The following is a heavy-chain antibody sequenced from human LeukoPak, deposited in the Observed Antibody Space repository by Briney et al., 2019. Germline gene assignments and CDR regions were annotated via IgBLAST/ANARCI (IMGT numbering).Heavy chain of an antibody. CDR3: ARGGGLDV. D-gene: IGHD3-16*01. J-gene: IGHJ6*02. CDR1: GFSFSSYW. Sequence: GGSLRLSCAASGFSFSSYWMSWVRQAPGKGLEWVANIKQDGSEKYYVDSVKGRFTISRDNAKNSLYLQMDSLRAEDTAVYFCARGGGLDVWGQGATVTVSS. V-gene: IGHV3-7*03. CDR2: IKQDGSEK.